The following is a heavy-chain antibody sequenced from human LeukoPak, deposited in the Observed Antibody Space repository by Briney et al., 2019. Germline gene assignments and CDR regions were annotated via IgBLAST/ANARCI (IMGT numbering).Heavy chain of an antibody. V-gene: IGHV3-9*01. CDR3: AKGYYYGSGSYLYGMDV. D-gene: IGHD3-10*01. Sequence: GGSLRPSCAASGFTFDDYAMHWVRQAPGKGLEWVSGISWNSGSIGYADSVKGRFTISRDNAKNSLYLQVNSLRAEDTALYYCAKGYYYGSGSYLYGMDVWGQGTTVTVSS. J-gene: IGHJ6*02. CDR2: ISWNSGSI. CDR1: GFTFDDYA.